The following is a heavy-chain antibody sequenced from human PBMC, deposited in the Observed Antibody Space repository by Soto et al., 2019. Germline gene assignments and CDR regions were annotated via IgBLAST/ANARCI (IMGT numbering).Heavy chain of an antibody. V-gene: IGHV3-9*01. CDR3: VRSSGSQPRAGWFDP. CDR2: ISWNSATI. Sequence: GGSLRLSCAASGFNFDDHAMHWVRQAPGKGLEWVSGISWNSATINYADSVKGRFTISRDNAKRTLHLQMNSLRPEDTAIYYCVRSSGSQPRAGWFDPWGQGTLVTVSS. CDR1: GFNFDDHA. J-gene: IGHJ5*02. D-gene: IGHD1-26*01.